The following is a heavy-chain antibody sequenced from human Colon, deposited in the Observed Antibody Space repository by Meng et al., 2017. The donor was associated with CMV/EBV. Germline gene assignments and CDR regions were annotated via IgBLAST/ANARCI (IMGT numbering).Heavy chain of an antibody. D-gene: IGHD6-13*01. CDR2: IYYSGST. V-gene: IGHV4-61*01. CDR1: GGSVSSGSYY. Sequence: GSLRLSCTVSGGSVSSGSYYWSWIRQPPGKGLEWIGYIYYSGSTNYNPSLKSRVTISVDTSKNQFSLKLSSVTAADTAVYYCARKLLWQQHPNEYYYYYYGMDVWGQGTTVTVSS. CDR3: ARKLLWQQHPNEYYYYYYGMDV. J-gene: IGHJ6*02.